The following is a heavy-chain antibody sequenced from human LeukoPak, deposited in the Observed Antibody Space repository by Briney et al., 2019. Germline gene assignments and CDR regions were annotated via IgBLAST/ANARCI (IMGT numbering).Heavy chain of an antibody. V-gene: IGHV4-39*07. CDR1: GGSISSSSYY. D-gene: IGHD2-2*01. CDR2: IYYSGST. Sequence: SETLSLTCTVSGGSISSSSYYWGWIRQPPGKGLEWIGSIYYSGSTNYNPSLKSRVTISVDTSKNQFSLKLSSVTAADTAVYYCARSNQLPGIGWFDPWGQGTLVTVSS. CDR3: ARSNQLPGIGWFDP. J-gene: IGHJ5*02.